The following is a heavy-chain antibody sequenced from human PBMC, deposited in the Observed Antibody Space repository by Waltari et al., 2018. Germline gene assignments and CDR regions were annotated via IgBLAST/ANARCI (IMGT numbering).Heavy chain of an antibody. D-gene: IGHD5-18*01. J-gene: IGHJ4*02. CDR1: GASLRNYF. CDR3: ARGYSNGYGPGDS. Sequence: QVQLQQWGAGLVKPSETLSLTCAVYGASLRNYFCSWIRQPPGKGLEWIGEINHGGTTNNNPSLKSRVTISVDTSKSQFSLRLRSVTAADTAVYYCARGYSNGYGPGDSWGQGTLVTVSS. V-gene: IGHV4-34*01. CDR2: INHGGTT.